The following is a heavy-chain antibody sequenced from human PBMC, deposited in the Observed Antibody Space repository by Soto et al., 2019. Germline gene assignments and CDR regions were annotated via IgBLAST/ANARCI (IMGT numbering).Heavy chain of an antibody. Sequence: QVQLVESGGGVVQPGRSLRLSCAASGFTFSSYGMHWVRQAPGKGLEWVEVIWYDGSNKYYADSVKGRFTISRDNSKNTLDRQMSSLGAEDTAVYYCARAYSGSYYYYYGMDVWGQGTTVTVSS. V-gene: IGHV3-33*01. CDR3: ARAYSGSYYYYYGMDV. CDR1: GFTFSSYG. J-gene: IGHJ6*02. CDR2: IWYDGSNK. D-gene: IGHD1-26*01.